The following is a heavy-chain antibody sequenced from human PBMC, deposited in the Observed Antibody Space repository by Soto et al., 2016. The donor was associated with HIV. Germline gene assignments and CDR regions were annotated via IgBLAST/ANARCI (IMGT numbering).Heavy chain of an antibody. Sequence: QVHLVQSGAELKKPGASVKVSCKASGDTFTGYYIHWVRQAPGQGLEWMGIINPSGGSTSYAQKFQGRVTMTRDTSTSTVYVELSSLRSEDTAVYYCARVPPXLRYFDYWGQGTLVTVSS. J-gene: IGHJ4*02. V-gene: IGHV1-46*03. D-gene: IGHD3-9*01. CDR3: ARVPPXLRYFDY. CDR2: INPSGGST. CDR1: GDTFTGYY.